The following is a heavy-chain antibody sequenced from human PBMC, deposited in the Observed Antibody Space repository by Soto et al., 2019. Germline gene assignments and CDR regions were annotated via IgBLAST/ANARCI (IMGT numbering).Heavy chain of an antibody. CDR1: GYTFTSYD. CDR2: MNPNSGNT. Sequence: QVQLVQSGAEVKKPGASVKVSCKASGYTFTSYDINWVRQATGQGLEWMGWMNPNSGNTGYAQKFQGRVTMTRNTSITTADMEPSSLRSEDTAVYYWAREMTPRGMDVWGQGTTVTVSS. V-gene: IGHV1-8*01. CDR3: AREMTPRGMDV. J-gene: IGHJ6*02.